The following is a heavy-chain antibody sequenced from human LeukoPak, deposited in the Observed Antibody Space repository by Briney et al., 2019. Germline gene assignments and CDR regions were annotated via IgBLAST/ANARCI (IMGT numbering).Heavy chain of an antibody. CDR3: TREDRLYSSSWFFNWFDP. D-gene: IGHD6-13*01. CDR1: GFTFDDYG. V-gene: IGHV3-49*04. J-gene: IGHJ5*02. CDR2: IRSKAYGGTT. Sequence: PGGSLRLSCAASGFTFDDYGMSWVRQAPGKGLEWVGFIRSKAYGGTTEYAASVKGRFTISRDDSKSIAYLQMNSLKTEDTAVYYCTREDRLYSSSWFFNWFDPWGQGTLVTVSS.